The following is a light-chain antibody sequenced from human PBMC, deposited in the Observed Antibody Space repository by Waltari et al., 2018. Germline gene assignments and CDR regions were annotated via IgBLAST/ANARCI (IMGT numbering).Light chain of an antibody. J-gene: IGLJ3*02. V-gene: IGLV1-44*01. CDR1: SPNIGSNT. Sequence: QSVLTQPPSSSGTPGQSVTISRSGTSPNIGSNTVTWYQQPPGTPPKLLIYSNHQRPSGVPDRFSASKSGTSASLAISGLQSGDGADFYCAAWDDSLNAWVFGGGTKLTVL. CDR2: SNH. CDR3: AAWDDSLNAWV.